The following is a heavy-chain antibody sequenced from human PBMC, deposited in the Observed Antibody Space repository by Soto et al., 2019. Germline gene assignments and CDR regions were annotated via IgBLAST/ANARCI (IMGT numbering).Heavy chain of an antibody. CDR3: ARDWIVTGLNGMDV. Sequence: QVQLVESGGGVVQPGRSLRLSCAASGFTFSSYGMHWVRQAPGKGLEWVAVIWYDGSNKYYADSVKGRFTISRDNSKNTLYLQMNSLRAEDTAVYYCARDWIVTGLNGMDVWGQGTTVTVSS. J-gene: IGHJ6*02. D-gene: IGHD3-9*01. CDR1: GFTFSSYG. CDR2: IWYDGSNK. V-gene: IGHV3-33*01.